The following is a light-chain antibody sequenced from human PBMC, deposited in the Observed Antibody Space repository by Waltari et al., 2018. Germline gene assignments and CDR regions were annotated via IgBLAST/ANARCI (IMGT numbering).Light chain of an antibody. V-gene: IGKV3-11*01. Sequence: EIVLTQSPASLSLSPGESASLSCRASQSVNTYLAWYQQKPGQPPRLLIYDVSTRATGVPARFVGSGSGTDFTLTITRLEPEDFAVYYCQERSNWPGGSFGGGTKVETK. J-gene: IGKJ4*01. CDR3: QERSNWPGGS. CDR1: QSVNTY. CDR2: DVS.